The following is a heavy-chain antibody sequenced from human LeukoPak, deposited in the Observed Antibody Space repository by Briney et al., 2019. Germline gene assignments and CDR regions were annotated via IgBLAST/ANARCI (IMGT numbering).Heavy chain of an antibody. CDR1: GFTFSSYA. CDR3: AKDRNVWGTYPLHFDY. Sequence: GGSLRLSCAASGFTFSSYAMHWVRQAPGKGLEWVAFIRYDGINKDYADSVKGPFTISRDNSKNMLYLQMSSLRAEDTAVYYCAKDRNVWGTYPLHFDYWGQGTLVTVSS. J-gene: IGHJ4*02. CDR2: IRYDGINK. V-gene: IGHV3-30*02. D-gene: IGHD3-16*02.